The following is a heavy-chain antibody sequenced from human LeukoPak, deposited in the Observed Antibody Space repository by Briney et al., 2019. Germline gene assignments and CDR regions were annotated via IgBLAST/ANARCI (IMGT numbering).Heavy chain of an antibody. J-gene: IGHJ4*02. CDR3: MTAGKVGGYTLPGYFDY. D-gene: IGHD6-13*01. CDR1: GCAISSYSYY. Sequence: SETLSLTCTVSGCAISSYSYYWVRIRQPPGKGLEWIGSIYYSGSTYYNPSLKSRVTISVDTSKNQFSLKLSSVTASEPGAWQYMTAGKVGGYTLPGYFDYWGQGTLVTVSS. CDR2: IYYSGST. V-gene: IGHV4-39*01.